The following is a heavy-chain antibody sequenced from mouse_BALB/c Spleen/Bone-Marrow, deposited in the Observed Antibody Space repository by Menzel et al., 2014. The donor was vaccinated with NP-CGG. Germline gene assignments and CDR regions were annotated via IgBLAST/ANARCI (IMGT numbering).Heavy chain of an antibody. V-gene: IGHV2-9*02. CDR2: IWAGGST. Sequence: QVQLQQSGPGLVAPSQSLSITCTVSGFSLTSYGVHWVRQPPGKGLEWLGVIWAGGSTNYNSALMFRLSISKDNSKGQVFLKMNSLQTDDTAMYYCARVSSTMITTVFAYWGQGTLVTVSA. CDR3: ARVSSTMITTVFAY. CDR1: GFSLTSYG. J-gene: IGHJ3*01. D-gene: IGHD2-4*01.